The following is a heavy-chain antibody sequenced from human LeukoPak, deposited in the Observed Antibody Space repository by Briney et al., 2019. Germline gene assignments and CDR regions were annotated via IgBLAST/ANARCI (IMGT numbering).Heavy chain of an antibody. D-gene: IGHD2-15*01. CDR2: IYYSGNT. Sequence: SETLSLTCLVSGDSMSRYKWSWLRQPPGKGLEWIGYIYYSGNTNYNPSLKSRLTISVDTSNNQFSLKLSSVTAADAAMYYCARPYCSGGSCYRGAFDIWGQGTMVTVSS. CDR3: ARPYCSGGSCYRGAFDI. CDR1: GDSMSRYK. J-gene: IGHJ3*02. V-gene: IGHV4-59*12.